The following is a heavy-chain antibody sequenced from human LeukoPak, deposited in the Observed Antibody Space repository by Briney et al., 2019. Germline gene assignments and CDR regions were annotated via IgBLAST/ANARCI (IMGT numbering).Heavy chain of an antibody. CDR3: ARGRPRGEPHYMDV. V-gene: IGHV4-34*01. CDR2: INHSGSS. J-gene: IGHJ6*03. CDR1: GGSFSGYY. D-gene: IGHD3-10*01. Sequence: PSETLSLTCAVYGGSFSGYYWTWIRQPPGKGLEWIGDINHSGSSNHNPSLKSRVTISVDTSKNQFSLKLSSMTAAVTAVYYCARGRPRGEPHYMDVWSKGTTVTVSS.